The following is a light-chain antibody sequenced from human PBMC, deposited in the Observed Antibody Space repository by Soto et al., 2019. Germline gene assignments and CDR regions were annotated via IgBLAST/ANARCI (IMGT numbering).Light chain of an antibody. J-gene: IGLJ1*01. Sequence: SYELTQAPSESLAPGQTARITCGGKDLEGKRVQWYQQKPGRAPVLVVHDDGGRPSGVSDRISGSISGTTGTLTISRVEAGDEAVYFCQVWDGDDGHHDVFGGGTKVTVL. CDR1: DLEGKR. CDR2: DDG. CDR3: QVWDGDDGHHDV. V-gene: IGLV3-21*02.